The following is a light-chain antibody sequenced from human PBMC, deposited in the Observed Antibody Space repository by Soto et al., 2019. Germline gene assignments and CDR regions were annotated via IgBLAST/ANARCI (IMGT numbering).Light chain of an antibody. CDR1: SSNIGSNS. V-gene: IGLV1-44*01. J-gene: IGLJ7*01. Sequence: QSVLTQPPSVSGTPGQRVTISWSGSSSNIGSNSVNWYQQFPGTAPRLLIYSSSQRPSGVPDRFSGSQSGTSASLAISGLQSDDEADYYCAAWDDSLKAIFGGGTQLTVL. CDR3: AAWDDSLKAI. CDR2: SSS.